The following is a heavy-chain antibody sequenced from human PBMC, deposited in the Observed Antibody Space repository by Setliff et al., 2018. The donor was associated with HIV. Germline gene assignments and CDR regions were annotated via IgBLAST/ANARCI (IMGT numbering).Heavy chain of an antibody. CDR3: ARAAAGNTGPFDL. CDR2: VSSRGDT. J-gene: IGHJ4*02. V-gene: IGHV4-4*07. CDR1: DSGTYY. Sequence: SETLSLTCTVSDSGTYYWSWSRQPAGKGLEWIGRVSSRGDTNYNHSLKSRVTMSVDTSKNQFSLKLTSVTASDTAVYYCARAAAGNTGPFDLWGQGSPVTVSS. D-gene: IGHD4-17*01.